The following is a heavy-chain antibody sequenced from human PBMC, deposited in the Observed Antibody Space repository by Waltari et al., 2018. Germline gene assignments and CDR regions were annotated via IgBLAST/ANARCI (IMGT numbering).Heavy chain of an antibody. CDR1: GGPITTTRHY. D-gene: IGHD1-1*01. J-gene: IGHJ3*01. CDR3: ATYIGASIGTAAFDV. V-gene: IGHV4-39*01. Sequence: QLQLQESGPGLVKPSETLSLTCSVSGGPITTTRHYWGWIRQPPGQGLEWTATISYNGATYTSPSLESRLTMSRDTSKNQLSLTLGSVTAADTSVYFCATYIGASIGTAAFDVCGQGTMVTVSS. CDR2: ISYNGAT.